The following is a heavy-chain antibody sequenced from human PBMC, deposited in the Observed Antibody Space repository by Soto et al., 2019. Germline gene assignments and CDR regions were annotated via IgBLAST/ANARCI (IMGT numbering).Heavy chain of an antibody. D-gene: IGHD3-16*01. V-gene: IGHV3-53*01. CDR2: IYSGGYT. Sequence: EVQLVESGGGLIQPGGSLRLSCAVSGFTVSNNYMSWVRQAPGKGLEGVSVIYSGGYTAYGDSVKGRFTISRDNSKNKLYLKKKSPGADEPAGFYGAAGGGGGGYWGQGTLVTVSS. J-gene: IGHJ4*02. CDR3: AAGGGGGGY. CDR1: GFTVSNNY.